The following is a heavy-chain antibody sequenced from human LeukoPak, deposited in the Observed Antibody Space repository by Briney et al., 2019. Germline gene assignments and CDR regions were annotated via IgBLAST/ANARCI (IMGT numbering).Heavy chain of an antibody. J-gene: IGHJ6*02. CDR3: AKELGGYCSSTSCYYYYGMDV. D-gene: IGHD2-2*01. V-gene: IGHV3-30*18. Sequence: GGSLRPSCAASGFTFSSYGMHWVRQAPGKGLEWVAVISYDGSNKYYADSVKGRFTISRDNSKNTLYLQMNSLRAEDTAVYYCAKELGGYCSSTSCYYYYGMDVWGQGTTVTVSS. CDR1: GFTFSSYG. CDR2: ISYDGSNK.